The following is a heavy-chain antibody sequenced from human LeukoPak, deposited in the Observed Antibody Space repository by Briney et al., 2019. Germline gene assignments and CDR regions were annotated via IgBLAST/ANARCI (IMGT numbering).Heavy chain of an antibody. Sequence: GGSLRLSCAASGFTFSSYAMHWVRQAPGQGLEYVSAISSNGGSTYYANSVKGRFTISRDNSKNTLYLQMGSLRAEDMAVYYCARVGSIVATIYWDYFDYWGQGTLVTVSS. CDR3: ARVGSIVATIYWDYFDY. J-gene: IGHJ4*02. CDR1: GFTFSSYA. CDR2: ISSNGGST. V-gene: IGHV3-64*01. D-gene: IGHD5-12*01.